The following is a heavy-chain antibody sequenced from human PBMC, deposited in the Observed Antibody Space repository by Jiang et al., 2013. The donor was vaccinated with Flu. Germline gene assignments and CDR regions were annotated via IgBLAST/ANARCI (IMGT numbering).Heavy chain of an antibody. Sequence: EVKKPGLSEGSCKASGYTFTSYYMHWVRQAPGQGLEWMGIINPSGGSTSYAQKFQGRVTMTRDTSTSTVYMELSSLRSEDTAVYYCARVENGGFDYWGQGTLVTVSS. D-gene: IGHD3-16*01. CDR2: INPSGGST. CDR3: ARVENGGFDY. CDR1: GYTFTSYY. J-gene: IGHJ4*02. V-gene: IGHV1-46*01.